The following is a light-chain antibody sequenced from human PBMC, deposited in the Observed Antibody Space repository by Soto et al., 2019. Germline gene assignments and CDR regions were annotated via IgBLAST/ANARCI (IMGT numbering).Light chain of an antibody. Sequence: LILTQDPGTLSLSPGERATLSCRASQSVRNNSLAWYHQHPGQAPRLLIFVASSRATGIPDRFTGTGSGADFSLTISRLEPDDSAVYFCHHYGYGADTFGQGTKLEIK. CDR1: QSVRNNS. CDR3: HHYGYGADT. CDR2: VAS. V-gene: IGKV3-20*01. J-gene: IGKJ2*01.